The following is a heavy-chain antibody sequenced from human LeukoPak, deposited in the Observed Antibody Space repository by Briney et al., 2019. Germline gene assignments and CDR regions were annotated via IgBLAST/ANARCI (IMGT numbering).Heavy chain of an antibody. CDR2: MNPNSGNT. Sequence: ASVKVSCKASGYTFTSYDINWVRQATGQGLEWMGWMNPNSGNTGYAQKFQGRVTMTRNTSISTAYMELSSLRSDDTAVYYCARGLIEYSSSFSDYWGQGTLVTVSS. D-gene: IGHD6-6*01. J-gene: IGHJ4*02. CDR3: ARGLIEYSSSFSDY. V-gene: IGHV1-8*01. CDR1: GYTFTSYD.